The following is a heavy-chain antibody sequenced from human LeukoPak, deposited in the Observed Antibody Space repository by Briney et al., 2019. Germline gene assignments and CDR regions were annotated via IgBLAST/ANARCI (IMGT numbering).Heavy chain of an antibody. CDR1: GFTFSSHA. Sequence: PGGSLRLSCAASGFTFSSHAMNWVRQAPGKGLEWVSTISGSGGKTYYADSVKGRFTISRDNSKNTLYVQMNSLRAEDTAIYYCAKVMAVAARRGNIDYWGQGTLVTVSS. J-gene: IGHJ4*02. CDR3: AKVMAVAARRGNIDY. CDR2: ISGSGGKT. D-gene: IGHD6-19*01. V-gene: IGHV3-23*01.